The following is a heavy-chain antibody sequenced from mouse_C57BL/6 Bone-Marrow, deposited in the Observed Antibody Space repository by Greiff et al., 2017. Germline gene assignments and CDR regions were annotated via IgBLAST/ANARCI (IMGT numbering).Heavy chain of an antibody. CDR1: GFTFSSYY. D-gene: IGHD1-1*02. CDR2: INSNGGST. CDR3: ARQGGRVWFDY. Sequence: EVKLMESGGGLVKLGGSLKLSCAASGFTFSSYYMSWVRQTPEKRLELVAAINSNGGSTYYPDTVKGRFTISRDNAKNTLYLQMSSLKSEDTALYYCARQGGRVWFDYWGQGTTLTVSS. J-gene: IGHJ2*01. V-gene: IGHV5-6-2*01.